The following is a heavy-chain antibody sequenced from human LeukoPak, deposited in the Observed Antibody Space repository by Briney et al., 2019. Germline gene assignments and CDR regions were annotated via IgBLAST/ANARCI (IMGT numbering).Heavy chain of an antibody. J-gene: IGHJ4*02. D-gene: IGHD6-13*01. Sequence: GGSLRLSCAASGFTFSTYAMSWVRQAPGKGLEWVSGISGSGGSTYYADSVKGRSTISRDNSKNTLYLQMNSLRAEDTSIYFCAKALEQETVIALDSWGQGTLVTASS. CDR2: ISGSGGST. V-gene: IGHV3-23*01. CDR3: AKALEQETVIALDS. CDR1: GFTFSTYA.